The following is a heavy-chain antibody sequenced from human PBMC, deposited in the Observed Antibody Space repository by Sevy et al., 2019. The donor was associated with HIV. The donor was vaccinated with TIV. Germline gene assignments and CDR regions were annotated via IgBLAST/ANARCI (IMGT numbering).Heavy chain of an antibody. D-gene: IGHD3-10*01. CDR2: IRQDGSEK. J-gene: IGHJ6*02. V-gene: IGHV3-7*01. CDR1: GFTFRNFW. Sequence: GGSLRLSCAVSGFTFRNFWMSWVRQAPGKGLEWVANIRQDGSEKYYVDSVRGRFTISRDKAKNSLFLQLNSLRADDTAIYSCAKSYFGSGTSYGMDLWGRGTTVTVSS. CDR3: AKSYFGSGTSYGMDL.